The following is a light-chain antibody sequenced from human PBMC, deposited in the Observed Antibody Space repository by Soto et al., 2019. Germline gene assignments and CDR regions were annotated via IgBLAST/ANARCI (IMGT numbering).Light chain of an antibody. CDR2: DVD. J-gene: IGLJ3*02. CDR1: SSDVGGYNF. V-gene: IGLV2-14*01. CDR3: GSFTTSNSWV. Sequence: QSALTQPASVSGSPGQSIAISCTGTSSDVGGYNFVSWYQQHPGKAPKLMIYDVDNWPSGVSDRFSGSKSGNTASLTISGLQAEDEADYYCGSFTTSNSWVFGGGTKLTVL.